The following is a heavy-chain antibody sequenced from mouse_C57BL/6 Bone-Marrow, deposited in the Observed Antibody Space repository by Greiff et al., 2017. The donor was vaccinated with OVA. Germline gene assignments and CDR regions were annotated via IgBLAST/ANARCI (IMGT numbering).Heavy chain of an antibody. D-gene: IGHD2-4*01. CDR1: GYTFTSYW. V-gene: IGHV1-5*01. CDR2: IYPGNSDT. Sequence: HSVPFLSSPGSSVKMSCNTSGYTFTSYWMHWVKQRPGQGLECIGAIYPGNSDTSYNQKFKGKAKLTAVTSASTAYMELSSLTNEDSAVYYCTRGPIYYDYDWYFDVWGTGTTVTVSS. CDR3: TRGPIYYDYDWYFDV. J-gene: IGHJ1*03.